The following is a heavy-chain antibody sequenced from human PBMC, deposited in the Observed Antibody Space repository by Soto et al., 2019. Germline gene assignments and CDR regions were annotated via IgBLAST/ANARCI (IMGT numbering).Heavy chain of an antibody. CDR2: ISGSAGST. Sequence: EVQLLESGGGLVHPGGSLRLSCAASGFTFSSYAMSWLRQAPGTGLVWVSSISGSAGSTCYADSVKGRFTISRDNSKNTLDLHMNSLRAEDTAIYYRAKVPSAVASTPWFDPWGQGTLVTVSS. J-gene: IGHJ5*02. V-gene: IGHV3-23*01. D-gene: IGHD6-19*01. CDR1: GFTFSSYA. CDR3: AKVPSAVASTPWFDP.